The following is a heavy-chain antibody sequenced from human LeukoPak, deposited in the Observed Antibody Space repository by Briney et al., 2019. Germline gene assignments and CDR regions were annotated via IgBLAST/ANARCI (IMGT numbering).Heavy chain of an antibody. CDR2: ISSSGYI. Sequence: GGSLRLSCAASGFTFSSYSMNWVRQAPGKGLEWVSSISSSGYIYYADSVKGRFTISRDNAKNSLYLQMNSLRAEDTAVYYCARAIVATINPFDYWGQGTLVTVSS. V-gene: IGHV3-21*01. CDR3: ARAIVATINPFDY. D-gene: IGHD5-12*01. CDR1: GFTFSSYS. J-gene: IGHJ4*02.